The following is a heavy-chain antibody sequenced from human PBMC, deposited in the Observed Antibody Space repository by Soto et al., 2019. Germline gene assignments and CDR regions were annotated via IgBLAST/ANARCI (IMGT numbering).Heavy chain of an antibody. J-gene: IGHJ3*02. CDR3: ARDRNSYGYHDALDI. CDR1: GGSISSGDYY. V-gene: IGHV4-30-4*01. CDR2: IYYSGST. Sequence: PSETLSLTCTVSGGSISSGDYYWSWIRQPPGKGLEWIGYIYYSGSTYYNPSLKSRVTISVDTSKNQFSLKLSSVTAADTAVYYCARDRNSYGYHDALDIWGQGTMVTVSS. D-gene: IGHD5-18*01.